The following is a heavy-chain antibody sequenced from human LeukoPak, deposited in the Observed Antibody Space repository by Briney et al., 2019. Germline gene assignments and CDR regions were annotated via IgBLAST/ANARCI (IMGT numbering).Heavy chain of an antibody. CDR1: GGSIGSGGYS. V-gene: IGHV4-30-2*01. CDR2: IYHSGST. J-gene: IGHJ3*02. CDR3: AREAAAGPSDAFDI. D-gene: IGHD6-13*01. Sequence: TSETLSLTCAVSGGSIGSGGYSWSWIRQPPGKGLEWIGYIYHSGSTYYNPSLKSRVTISVDRSKNQFSLKLSSVTAADTAVYYCAREAAAGPSDAFDIWGQGTMVTVSS.